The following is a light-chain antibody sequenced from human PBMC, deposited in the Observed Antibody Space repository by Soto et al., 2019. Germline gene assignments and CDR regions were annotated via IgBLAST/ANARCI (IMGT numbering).Light chain of an antibody. CDR1: QSISNS. CDR2: EAS. J-gene: IGKJ1*01. CDR3: QQYNGYWT. Sequence: DIQMTQSPSTLSASVGDRVTITCRASQSISNSLAWYQQKQGKAPKLLMYEASSLKSGVPSRFSGSRSGTDYTLTISSLQPDDFATYYCQQYNGYWTFGQGTKVEIK. V-gene: IGKV1-5*03.